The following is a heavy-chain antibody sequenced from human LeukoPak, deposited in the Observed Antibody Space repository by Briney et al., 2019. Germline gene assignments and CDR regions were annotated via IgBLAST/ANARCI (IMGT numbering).Heavy chain of an antibody. V-gene: IGHV4-38-2*01. CDR3: ARQSRDFWSGYETFDY. CDR1: GYSISSGYY. J-gene: IGHJ4*02. CDR2: IYHSGST. D-gene: IGHD3-3*01. Sequence: SETLSLTCAVSGYSISSGYYWGWIRPPPGKGLVWIGSIYHSGSTYYNPSLNSRVTISVDTSKNQFSLKLSSVTAADTAVYYCARQSRDFWSGYETFDYWGQGTLVTVSS.